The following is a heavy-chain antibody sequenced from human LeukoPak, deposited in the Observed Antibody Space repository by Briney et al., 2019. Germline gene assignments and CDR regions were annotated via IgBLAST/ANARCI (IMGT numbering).Heavy chain of an antibody. Sequence: GGSLRLSCTASGFTFSDYAMSWVRQAPGKGLGWVSSISSSSSYIYYADSVKGRFTISRDNSKNTLYLQMNSLRAEDTAVYYCAKVRVYSSSWYGGAFDIWGQGTMVTVSS. V-gene: IGHV3-21*04. CDR2: ISSSSSYI. CDR3: AKVRVYSSSWYGGAFDI. D-gene: IGHD6-13*01. J-gene: IGHJ3*02. CDR1: GFTFSDYA.